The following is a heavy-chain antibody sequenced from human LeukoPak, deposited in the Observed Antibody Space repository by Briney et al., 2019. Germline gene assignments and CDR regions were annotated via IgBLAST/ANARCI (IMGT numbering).Heavy chain of an antibody. J-gene: IGHJ4*02. CDR2: IYSGGST. D-gene: IGHD4-23*01. CDR3: ARDKGGGPQKGLFDY. CDR1: GFTVSSNY. V-gene: IGHV3-53*01. Sequence: GGSLRLSCAASGFTVSSNYMSWVRQAPGKGLEWVSVIYSGGSTYYADSVKGRFTISRDNSKNTLYLQMNSLRAEDTAVYYCARDKGGGPQKGLFDYWGQGTLVTVSS.